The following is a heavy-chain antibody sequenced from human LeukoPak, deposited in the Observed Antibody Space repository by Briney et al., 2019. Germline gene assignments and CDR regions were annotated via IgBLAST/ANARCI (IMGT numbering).Heavy chain of an antibody. D-gene: IGHD6-13*01. Sequence: GGCLRLSCAASRVTFSSYGMDWVRQAPAKVLGWVAVMWYDGSIKDYADSVKGRFTISRDNSKNTLYLQMNSLRVEDAALYYCARAAPGEIAAALDYWGQGTLVTVSS. J-gene: IGHJ4*02. CDR1: RVTFSSYG. CDR2: MWYDGSIK. V-gene: IGHV3-33*01. CDR3: ARAAPGEIAAALDY.